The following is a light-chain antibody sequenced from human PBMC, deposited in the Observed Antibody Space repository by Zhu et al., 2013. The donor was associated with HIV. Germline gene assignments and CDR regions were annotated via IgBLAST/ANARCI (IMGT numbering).Light chain of an antibody. Sequence: EIVLTQSPATLSVSPGDRATLSCRASQSISSDLNWYQQKPGQPPRLLIYAASTRATGIPARFSGSGSGTEFTLTISSLQSEDVAVYFCQQFNKWPPLTFGGGTKVEIK. J-gene: IGKJ4*01. CDR1: QSISSD. CDR2: AAS. CDR3: QQFNKWPPLT. V-gene: IGKV3-15*01.